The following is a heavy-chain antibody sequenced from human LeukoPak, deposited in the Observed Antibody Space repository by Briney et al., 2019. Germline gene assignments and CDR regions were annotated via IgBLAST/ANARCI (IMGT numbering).Heavy chain of an antibody. V-gene: IGHV4-59*01. CDR1: GASMSSFY. J-gene: IGHJ6*03. CDR3: ARGEPFYYYYMDV. CDR2: IYDNGTT. Sequence: PSETLSLTCTVSGASMSSFYWTWIRQPPGKGLEWIGLIYDNGTTYYNPSLKSRVTISVDTSNNQFSLKLRSVTAADTAVYYCARGEPFYYYYMDVWGKGTTVTVSS.